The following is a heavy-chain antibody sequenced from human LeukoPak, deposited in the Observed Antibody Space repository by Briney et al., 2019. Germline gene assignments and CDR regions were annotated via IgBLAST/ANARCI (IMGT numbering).Heavy chain of an antibody. CDR1: GFTFSDYY. V-gene: IGHV3-11*01. D-gene: IGHD1-26*01. CDR2: ISSSGSSI. J-gene: IGHJ4*02. CDR3: ARAGIVGAATESPFDN. Sequence: GGSLRLSCAASGFTFSDYYMSWIRQAPGKGLEWLSYISSSGSSIYSADSVKGRFTISRDNAKNSLYLQMNSLRAGDTAVYYCARAGIVGAATESPFDNWGQGTLVTVSS.